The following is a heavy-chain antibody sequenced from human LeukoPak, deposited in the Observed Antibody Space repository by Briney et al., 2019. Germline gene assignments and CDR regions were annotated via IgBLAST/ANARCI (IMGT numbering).Heavy chain of an antibody. V-gene: IGHV4-34*01. D-gene: IGHD3-10*01. J-gene: IGHJ5*02. CDR2: INHSGST. CDR1: GGSFSGYY. CDR3: ARSSSFGVFDP. Sequence: SETLSLTCAVYGGSFSGYYWSWIRQPPGKGLEWIGEINHSGSTNYNPSLKSRVTISVDTSKNQFSLKLSSVTAADTAVYYCARSSSFGVFDPWGQGTLVTVSP.